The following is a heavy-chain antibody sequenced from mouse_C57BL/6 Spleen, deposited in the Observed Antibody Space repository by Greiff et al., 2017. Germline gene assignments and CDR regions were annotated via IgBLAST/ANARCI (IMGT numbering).Heavy chain of an antibody. D-gene: IGHD4-1*01. J-gene: IGHJ2*01. CDR2: IYPGDGDT. V-gene: IGHV1-80*01. CDR1: GYAFSSYW. CDR3: ARSGQTGYYLDY. Sequence: VQLQQSGAELVKPGASVKISCKASGYAFSSYWMNWVKQRPGKGLEWIGQIYPGDGDTNYNGKFKGKATLTADKSSSTAYMQLSSLTSEDSAVYFCARSGQTGYYLDYWGQGTTLTVSS.